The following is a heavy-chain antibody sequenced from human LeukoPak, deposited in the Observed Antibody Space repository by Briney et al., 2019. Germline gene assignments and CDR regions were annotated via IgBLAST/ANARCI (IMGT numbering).Heavy chain of an antibody. V-gene: IGHV3-73*01. CDR1: GFTFSGSA. CDR2: IRSKANNYAT. J-gene: IGHJ4*02. D-gene: IGHD6-13*01. CDR3: IREAAAGTFDY. Sequence: GGSLRLSCAASGFTFSGSAMHWVRQASGKGLEWVGRIRSKANNYATIYAASVKGRFTISRDDSKNTAYLQMNSLKTEDTAVYYCIREAAAGTFDYWGQGTLVTVSS.